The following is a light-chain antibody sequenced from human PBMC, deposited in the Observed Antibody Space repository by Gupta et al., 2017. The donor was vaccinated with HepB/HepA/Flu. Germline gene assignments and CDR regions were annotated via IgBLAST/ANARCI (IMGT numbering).Light chain of an antibody. V-gene: IGKV2-28*01. CDR1: QSLLHSNGYNY. J-gene: IGKJ1*01. CDR2: LGS. Sequence: PVTPGEPVSISCRSSQSLLHSNGYNYLDWYLQKPGQSPQLLIYLGSNRASGVPDRFSGSGSGTDFTLKISRVEAEDVGVYYCMQALQTPPWTFGQGTKVEIK. CDR3: MQALQTPPWT.